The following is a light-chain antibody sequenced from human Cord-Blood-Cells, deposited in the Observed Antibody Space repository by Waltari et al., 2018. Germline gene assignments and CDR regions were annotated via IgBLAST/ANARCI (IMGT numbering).Light chain of an antibody. CDR3: QQYNSYSFT. CDR1: QSISSW. J-gene: IGKJ3*01. CDR2: KAS. Sequence: DIQMTQSPSTLSASVADSVTITCRASQSISSWLAWYQQKPGKAPKLLIYKASSLESGVPSRFSGSGSGTEFTLTISSLQPDDFATYYCQQYNSYSFTFGPGTKVDIK. V-gene: IGKV1-5*03.